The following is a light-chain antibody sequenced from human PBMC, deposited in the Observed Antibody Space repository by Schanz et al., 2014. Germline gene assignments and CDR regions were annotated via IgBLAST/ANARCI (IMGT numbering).Light chain of an antibody. CDR2: NTN. CDR1: SGSVSSTHY. J-gene: IGLJ3*02. V-gene: IGLV8-61*01. Sequence: QTVVTQEPSFSVSPGGTVTLTCGLSSGSVSSTHYTNWYQQTPGQAPRTLISNTNSRSSGVPDRFSGSILGNKAALTITGAQADDESDYYCVLFMGSGLWVFGGGTKVTVL. CDR3: VLFMGSGLWV.